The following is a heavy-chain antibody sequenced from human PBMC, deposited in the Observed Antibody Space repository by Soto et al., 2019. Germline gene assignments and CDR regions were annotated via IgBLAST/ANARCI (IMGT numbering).Heavy chain of an antibody. CDR3: ARDRSSSVGRDY. CDR1: GFTFSSYW. Sequence: GVSLTLSCAASGFTFSSYWMHCVRQAPGKGLVWVSRINSDGSSTSYADSVKGRFTISRDNAKNTLYLQMNSLRAEDTAVYYCARDRSSSVGRDYCGQGTLVTVSS. CDR2: INSDGSST. J-gene: IGHJ4*02. D-gene: IGHD6-13*01. V-gene: IGHV3-74*01.